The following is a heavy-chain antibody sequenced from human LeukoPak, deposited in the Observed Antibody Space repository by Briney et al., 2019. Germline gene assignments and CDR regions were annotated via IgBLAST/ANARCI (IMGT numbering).Heavy chain of an antibody. CDR2: INHSGST. CDR3: AREISLWFAGYGMDV. D-gene: IGHD3-10*01. Sequence: PSETLSLTCAVYGGSFSGYYWSWIRQPPGKGLEWIGEINHSGSTNYNPSLKSRVTISVDTSKNQFSLKLSSVTAADTAVYYCAREISLWFAGYGMDVWGQGTTVTVSS. J-gene: IGHJ6*02. CDR1: GGSFSGYY. V-gene: IGHV4-34*01.